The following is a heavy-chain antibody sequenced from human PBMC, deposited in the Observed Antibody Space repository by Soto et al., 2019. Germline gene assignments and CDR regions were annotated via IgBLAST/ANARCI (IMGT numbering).Heavy chain of an antibody. V-gene: IGHV4-30-4*01. CDR3: ARDHGSGSYSLGY. Sequence: SETLSLTCTVAGSSISSGDYYWSWIRQRPGKGLEWIGYIYYSGSTYYNPSLKSRDTISVDTSKNQCSLTLSSVIAADTAVYYCARDHGSGSYSLGYWGQGTLVTVSS. CDR1: GSSISSGDYY. D-gene: IGHD3-10*01. J-gene: IGHJ4*02. CDR2: IYYSGST.